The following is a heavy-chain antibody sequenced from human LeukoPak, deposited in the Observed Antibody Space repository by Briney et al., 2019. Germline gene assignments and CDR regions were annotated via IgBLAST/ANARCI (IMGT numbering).Heavy chain of an antibody. J-gene: IGHJ4*02. CDR1: GFTFSSYS. Sequence: GSLRLSCAASGFTFSSYSMNWVRQPPGKGLEWIGEINHSGSTNYNPSLKSRVTISVDTSKNQFSLKLSSVTAANTAVYYCARRNWSFDYWGQGTLVTVSS. D-gene: IGHD1-1*01. CDR2: INHSGST. V-gene: IGHV4-34*01. CDR3: ARRNWSFDY.